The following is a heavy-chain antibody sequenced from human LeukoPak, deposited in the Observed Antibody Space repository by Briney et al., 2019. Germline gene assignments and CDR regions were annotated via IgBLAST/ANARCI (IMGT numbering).Heavy chain of an antibody. CDR1: GYTFTGYY. V-gene: IGHV1-2*02. Sequence: ASVKVSCKASGYTFTGYYMNWVRQAPGQGLEWMGWINPNSGGTNYAQKFQGRVTMTRDTSISTAYMELSRLRSDDTAVYYCARVDMVRGSYIYYFDYWGQGTLVTVSS. J-gene: IGHJ4*02. D-gene: IGHD3-16*01. CDR3: ARVDMVRGSYIYYFDY. CDR2: INPNSGGT.